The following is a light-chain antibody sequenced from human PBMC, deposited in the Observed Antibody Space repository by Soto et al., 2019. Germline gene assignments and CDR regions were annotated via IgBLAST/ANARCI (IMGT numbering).Light chain of an antibody. CDR2: GAS. CDR1: QSVSTN. J-gene: IGKJ1*01. CDR3: QHYNNWPPWT. V-gene: IGKV3-15*01. Sequence: EIVMTQSPATLSVSPGERATLSCSASQSVSTNLAWYQQKPGQAPRLLIYGASTRATGIPARLIVSGSGTEFTLTIRSLQSEDFAVYYCQHYNNWPPWTFGQGTKVEIK.